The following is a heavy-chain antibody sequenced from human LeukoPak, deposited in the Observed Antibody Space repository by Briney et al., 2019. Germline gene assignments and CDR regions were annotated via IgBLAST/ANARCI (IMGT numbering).Heavy chain of an antibody. CDR2: INWNGGST. CDR1: GFTFDDYG. J-gene: IGHJ4*02. V-gene: IGHV3-20*04. Sequence: GGSLRLSCAASGFTFDDYGMSWVRQAPGKGLEWVSGINWNGGSTGYADSVKGRFTISRDNAKNSLYLQMNSLRAEDTAVYYCASESTEVTPGYWGQGTLVTVSS. CDR3: ASESTEVTPGY. D-gene: IGHD4-23*01.